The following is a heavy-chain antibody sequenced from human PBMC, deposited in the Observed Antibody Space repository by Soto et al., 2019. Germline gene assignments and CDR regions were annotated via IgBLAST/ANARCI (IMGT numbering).Heavy chain of an antibody. J-gene: IGHJ6*01. CDR2: IYYSGST. D-gene: IGHD3-10*01. CDR3: ARQFGSGSYFLYYGMDV. V-gene: IGHV4-39*01. Sequence: SETLSLTCTVSGGSISSSSYYWGWIRQPPGKGLEWIGSIYYSGSTYYNPSLKSRVTISVDTSKNQFSLKLSSVTAADTAVYYCARQFGSGSYFLYYGMDVWGQGTTVT. CDR1: GGSISSSSYY.